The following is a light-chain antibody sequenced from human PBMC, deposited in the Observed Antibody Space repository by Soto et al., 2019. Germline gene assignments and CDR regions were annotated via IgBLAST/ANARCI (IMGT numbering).Light chain of an antibody. J-gene: IGKJ1*01. V-gene: IGKV3-11*01. CDR3: QQRSNWT. CDR1: QSVSSY. Sequence: EIVLTQSPATMSLSPGARAPLSCRASQSVSSYLAWYQQKPGQAPRLLIYDASNRATGIPARFSGSGSGTDFTLTISSLEPEDFAVYYCQQRSNWTVGHGTKVDIK. CDR2: DAS.